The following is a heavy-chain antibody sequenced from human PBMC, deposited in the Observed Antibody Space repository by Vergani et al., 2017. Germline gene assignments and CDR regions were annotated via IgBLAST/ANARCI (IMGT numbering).Heavy chain of an antibody. V-gene: IGHV4-34*01. CDR3: ARGGVGLFY. Sequence: QVQLQQWGAGLLKPSETLSLTCAVYGGSFSGYYWSWIRQPPGKGLEWIGEINHSGSTNYNPSLKRRVTKSVDTSKNQFTLKLSSVTAADTAVYYCARGGVGLFYWGQGTLVTVSS. CDR2: INHSGST. J-gene: IGHJ4*02. CDR1: GGSFSGYY. D-gene: IGHD3/OR15-3a*01.